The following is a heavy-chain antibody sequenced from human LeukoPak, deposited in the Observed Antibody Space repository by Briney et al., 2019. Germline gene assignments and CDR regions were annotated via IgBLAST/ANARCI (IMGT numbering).Heavy chain of an antibody. Sequence: SETLSLTCTVSGGSISSYYWSWIRQPAGKGLEWIGRIYTSGSTNYNPSLKSRVTMSVDTSKNQFSLKLSSVTAADTAVYYCARATLTLPYYYYGMDVWGQGTTVTVSS. CDR2: IYTSGST. CDR3: ARATLTLPYYYYGMDV. D-gene: IGHD2-15*01. J-gene: IGHJ6*02. V-gene: IGHV4-4*07. CDR1: GGSISSYY.